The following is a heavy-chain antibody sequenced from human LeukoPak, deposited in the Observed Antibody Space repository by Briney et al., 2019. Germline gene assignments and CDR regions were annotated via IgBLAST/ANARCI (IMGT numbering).Heavy chain of an antibody. CDR3: ARSPDSSVGLFDP. CDR2: IYYSGST. V-gene: IGHV4-39*01. CDR1: GGSISSSSYY. D-gene: IGHD6-25*01. Sequence: PSETLSLTCTVSGGSISSSSYYWGWIRQPPGKGLEWIGSIYYSGSTYYNPSLKSRVTISVDTSKNQFSLKLSSVTAADTAVYYCARSPDSSVGLFDPWGQGPLVTVSS. J-gene: IGHJ5*02.